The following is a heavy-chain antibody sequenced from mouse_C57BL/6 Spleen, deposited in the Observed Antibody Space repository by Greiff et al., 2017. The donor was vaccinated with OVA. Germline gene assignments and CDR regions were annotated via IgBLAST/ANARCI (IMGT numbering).Heavy chain of an antibody. CDR3: ARTGSSSDWYFDV. Sequence: QVQLQQPGAELVRPGSSVKLSCKASGYTFTSYWMHWVKQRPIQGLEWIGNIDPSDSETHYNQKFKDKATLTVDKSSSTAYMQLSSLTSEDSAVYYGARTGSSSDWYFDVWGTGTTVTVSA. J-gene: IGHJ1*03. CDR1: GYTFTSYW. CDR2: IDPSDSET. V-gene: IGHV1-52*01. D-gene: IGHD1-1*01.